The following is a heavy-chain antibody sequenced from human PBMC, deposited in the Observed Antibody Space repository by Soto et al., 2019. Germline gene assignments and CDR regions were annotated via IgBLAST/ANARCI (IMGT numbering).Heavy chain of an antibody. V-gene: IGHV3-64D*08. CDR3: VKDPSSYSSGWYAEYFQH. D-gene: IGHD6-19*01. CDR2: ISSNGGST. J-gene: IGHJ1*01. CDR1: GFTFISYA. Sequence: GGSLRLSCSASGFTFISYAMHWVLQAPWKGLEYVSAISSNGGSTYYADSVKGRFTISRDNSKNTLYLQMSSLRAEDTAVYYCVKDPSSYSSGWYAEYFQHWGQGTLVTVSS.